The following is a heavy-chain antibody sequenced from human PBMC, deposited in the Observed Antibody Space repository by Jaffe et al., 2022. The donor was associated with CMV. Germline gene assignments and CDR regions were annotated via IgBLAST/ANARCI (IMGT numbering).Heavy chain of an antibody. CDR3: ARDRREGPAAMLYYYYYMDV. CDR1: GGSISSYY. Sequence: QVQLQESGPGLVKPSETLSLTCTVSGGSISSYYWSWIRQPPGKGLEWIGYIYYSGSTNYNPSLKSRVTISVDTSKNQFSLKLSSVTAADTAVYYCARDRREGPAAMLYYYYYMDVWGKGTTVTVSS. D-gene: IGHD2-2*01. V-gene: IGHV4-59*01. J-gene: IGHJ6*03. CDR2: IYYSGST.